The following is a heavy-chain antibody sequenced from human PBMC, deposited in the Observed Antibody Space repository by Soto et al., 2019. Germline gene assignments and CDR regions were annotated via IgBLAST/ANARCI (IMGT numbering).Heavy chain of an antibody. V-gene: IGHV4-59*01. J-gene: IGHJ4*02. CDR3: ARVTLSPDSSSWYPFDY. Sequence: TLSLTCTVSGGSISSYYWSWIRQPPGKGLEWIGYIYYSGSTNYNPSLKSRVTISVDTSKNQFSLKLSSVTAADTAVYYCARVTLSPDSSSWYPFDYWGQGTLVTVSS. CDR2: IYYSGST. D-gene: IGHD6-13*01. CDR1: GGSISSYY.